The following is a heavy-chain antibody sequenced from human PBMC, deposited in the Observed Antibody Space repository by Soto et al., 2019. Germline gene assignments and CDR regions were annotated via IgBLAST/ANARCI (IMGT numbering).Heavy chain of an antibody. CDR2: INHRGRT. D-gene: IGHD5-12*01. Sequence: LSLTCAVYGGSFSGYYWSWIRQPPEKGLEWIGEINHRGRTNSNPPLKSRVTISVDTSKNQFSLKLSSVTAADTAVYYCARRYSGYDFDYWGQGTLVTVSS. CDR1: GGSFSGYY. J-gene: IGHJ4*02. V-gene: IGHV4-34*01. CDR3: ARRYSGYDFDY.